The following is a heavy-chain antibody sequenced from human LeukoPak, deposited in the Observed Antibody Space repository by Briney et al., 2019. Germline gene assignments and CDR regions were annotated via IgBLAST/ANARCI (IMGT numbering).Heavy chain of an antibody. CDR2: INTIGTTI. V-gene: IGHV3-48*04. CDR1: GFTFSSYS. D-gene: IGHD2/OR15-2a*01. Sequence: PGGSLRLSCAASGFTFSSYSMSWIRHAPGKGLAWVSYINTIGTTIYYADSLKGRFTISRDNAKNSLSLQMDSLRAEDTAVYYCARGDFGRYAFDFWGQGTMVTVSS. J-gene: IGHJ3*01. CDR3: ARGDFGRYAFDF.